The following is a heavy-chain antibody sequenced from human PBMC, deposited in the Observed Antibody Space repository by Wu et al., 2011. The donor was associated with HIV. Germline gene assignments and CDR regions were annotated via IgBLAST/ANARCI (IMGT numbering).Heavy chain of an antibody. D-gene: IGHD3-9*01. CDR2: INPQSGAT. CDR3: AINLNHVTFDF. V-gene: IGHV1-2*02. Sequence: QVQLVQSGAAVKKPGSSVKVSCKASGGTFNSYGITWVRQAPGQGLEWMGWINPQSGATTFEQKFQGRVTVTRDTSISTAYMELRGLTSDDTAVYYCAINLNHVTFDFWGQGTLVTVSS. J-gene: IGHJ4*02. CDR1: GGTFNSYG.